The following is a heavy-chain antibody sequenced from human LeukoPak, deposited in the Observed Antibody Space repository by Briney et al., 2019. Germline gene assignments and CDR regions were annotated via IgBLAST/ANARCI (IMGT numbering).Heavy chain of an antibody. J-gene: IGHJ5*02. CDR1: GYTFTSYG. CDR2: INTHNGNT. D-gene: IGHD1-26*01. V-gene: IGHV1-18*01. Sequence: RASVKVSCKASGYTFTSYGISWVRQAPGQGLEWMGWINTHNGNTRYTQKLQGRLIVTTDTSTNTAYMELKSLRSDDTAVYYCARGGNTWDDWFDPWGQGTLVTVSS. CDR3: ARGGNTWDDWFDP.